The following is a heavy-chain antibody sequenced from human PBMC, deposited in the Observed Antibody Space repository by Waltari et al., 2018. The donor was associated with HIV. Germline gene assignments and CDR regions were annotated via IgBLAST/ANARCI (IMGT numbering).Heavy chain of an antibody. CDR3: ARGGFYGSGSKVN. D-gene: IGHD3-10*01. Sequence: EVQLVESGGGLVQPGGSLRRSCAAPGFTFSSHWMSWVRQAPGKGLEWVANIKQDGSEKYYVDSVNGRFTISRDNAENSLYLQMNSLRAEDTAVYYCARGGFYGSGSKVNWGQGTLVTVSS. V-gene: IGHV3-7*04. CDR2: IKQDGSEK. CDR1: GFTFSSHW. J-gene: IGHJ4*02.